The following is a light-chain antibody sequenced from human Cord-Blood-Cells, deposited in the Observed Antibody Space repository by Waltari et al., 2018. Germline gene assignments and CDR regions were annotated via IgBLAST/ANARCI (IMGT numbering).Light chain of an antibody. CDR1: SSAFGGKT. J-gene: IGLJ3*02. V-gene: IGLV2-14*01. CDR2: EVS. CDR3: SSYTSSSTLV. Sequence: SARPHPAPVSGSPGRPFTIPCPGPSSAFGGKTIAPWYQQHPGKAPKLMIYEVSNRPSGVSNRFSGSKSGNTASLTISGLQAEDEADYYCSSYTSSSTLVFGGGTKLTVL.